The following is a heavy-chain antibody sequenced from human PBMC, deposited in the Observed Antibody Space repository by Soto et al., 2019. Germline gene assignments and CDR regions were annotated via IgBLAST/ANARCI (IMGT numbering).Heavy chain of an antibody. CDR3: AKDRYYDFWSGYYFDY. CDR1: GFTFSSYA. V-gene: IGHV3-23*01. D-gene: IGHD3-3*01. CDR2: ISGSGGST. Sequence: GGSLRLSCAASGFTFSSYAISWVRQAPGKGLEWVSAISGSGGSTYYADSVKGRFTIPRDNSKNTLYLEMNSLRAEDTAVYYCAKDRYYDFWSGYYFDYWGQGTLVTVSS. J-gene: IGHJ4*02.